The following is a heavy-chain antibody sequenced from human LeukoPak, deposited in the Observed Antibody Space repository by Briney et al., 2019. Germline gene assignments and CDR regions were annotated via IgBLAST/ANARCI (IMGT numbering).Heavy chain of an antibody. CDR2: ISYDGSNK. Sequence: GGSLRLSCAASGFTFSSYAMHWVRQAPGKGLEWVAVISYDGSNKYYADSVKGRFTISRDNSKNTLYLQMNSLRVEDTAVYYCARSYCSGGSCNWFDPWGQGTLVTVSS. V-gene: IGHV3-30*04. CDR3: ARSYCSGGSCNWFDP. J-gene: IGHJ5*02. CDR1: GFTFSSYA. D-gene: IGHD2-15*01.